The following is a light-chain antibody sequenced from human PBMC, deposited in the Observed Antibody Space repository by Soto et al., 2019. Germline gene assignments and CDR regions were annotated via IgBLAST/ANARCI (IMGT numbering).Light chain of an antibody. CDR1: SSDVGGYNF. Sequence: QSVLTQPASVSGSPGQSITISCTGTSSDVGGYNFVSWYQQHPGKAPKLLISEGSERPSGVSYRFSGSKSGNTSSLTISGLAAEDEADYYCCSSTRSSSYVFGTGTKLTVL. CDR3: CSSTRSSSYV. J-gene: IGLJ1*01. V-gene: IGLV2-23*01. CDR2: EGS.